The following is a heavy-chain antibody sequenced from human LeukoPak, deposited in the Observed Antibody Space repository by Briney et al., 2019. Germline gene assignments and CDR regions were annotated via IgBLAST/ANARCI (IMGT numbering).Heavy chain of an antibody. CDR1: GGSISSYY. Sequence: TPSETLSLTCTVSGGSISSYYWSWIRQPPGKGLEWIGYIYYSGSTNYNPSLKSRVTISVDTSKNQFSLKLSSVTAADTAVYYCARLHFDFWSGYGAHPWGQGTLVTVSS. J-gene: IGHJ5*02. CDR3: ARLHFDFWSGYGAHP. D-gene: IGHD3-3*01. V-gene: IGHV4-59*08. CDR2: IYYSGST.